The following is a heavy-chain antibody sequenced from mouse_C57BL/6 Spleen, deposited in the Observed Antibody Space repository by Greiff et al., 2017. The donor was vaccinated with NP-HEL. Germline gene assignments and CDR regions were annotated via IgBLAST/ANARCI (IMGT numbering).Heavy chain of an antibody. V-gene: IGHV1-82*01. J-gene: IGHJ4*01. CDR3: ARLGYGSPYYAMDY. CDR1: GYAFSSSW. D-gene: IGHD1-1*01. CDR2: IYPGDGDT. Sequence: VKLMESGPELVKPGASVKISCKASGYAFSSSWMNWVKQRPGKGLEWIGRIYPGDGDTNYNGKFKGKATLTADKSSSTAYMQLSSLTSEDSAVYFCARLGYGSPYYAMDYWGQGTSVTVSS.